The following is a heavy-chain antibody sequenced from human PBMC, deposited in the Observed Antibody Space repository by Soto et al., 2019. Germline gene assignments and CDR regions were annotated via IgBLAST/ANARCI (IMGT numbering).Heavy chain of an antibody. D-gene: IGHD1-26*01. Sequence: PAETLSLTCTVSVDSISSGDYFWNWIRQPPGKGLEWIGYICYTGSAYYKPSLKSLVSIAMDTSKNQSSLKLSSVTAADTAVYYCAKGGSGSRYAAGNLDWGQGKLVTGS. V-gene: IGHV4-30-4*01. CDR3: AKGGSGSRYAAGNLD. CDR1: VDSISSGDYF. CDR2: ICYTGSA. J-gene: IGHJ4*02.